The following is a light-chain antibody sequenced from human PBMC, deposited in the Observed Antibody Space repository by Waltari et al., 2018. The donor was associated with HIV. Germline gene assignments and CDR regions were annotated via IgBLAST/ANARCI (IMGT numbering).Light chain of an antibody. J-gene: IGLJ2*01. V-gene: IGLV3-21*02. CDR2: DNG. CDR1: SIGSKS. Sequence: SDVLTQPPSVSVAPGQTARIPCGGNSIGSKSVHWYQQRPGQAPVLVVYDNGGRPSGIPERFSGSKSGNTATLTISRVEAGDEADFYCQVWESSSDHPRVVFGGGT. CDR3: QVWESSSDHPRVV.